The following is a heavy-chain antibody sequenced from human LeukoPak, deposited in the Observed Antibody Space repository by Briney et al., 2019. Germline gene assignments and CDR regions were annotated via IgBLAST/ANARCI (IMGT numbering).Heavy chain of an antibody. J-gene: IGHJ4*02. CDR1: GFTFSSSW. D-gene: IGHD6-19*01. Sequence: GESLRLSCAASGFTFSSSWMSWVRQAPGKGLEWVASIKQDESEKYYVDSVKGRFTISRDNAKNSLYLQMNSLRAEDTAVYYCARDQAGSVDYWGQGTLVAVSS. V-gene: IGHV3-7*01. CDR3: ARDQAGSVDY. CDR2: IKQDESEK.